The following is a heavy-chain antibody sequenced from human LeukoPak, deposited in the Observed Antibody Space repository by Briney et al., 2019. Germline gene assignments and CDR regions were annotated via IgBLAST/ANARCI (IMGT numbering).Heavy chain of an antibody. CDR1: GGSITNYY. CDR2: IYYSGST. V-gene: IGHV4-59*01. CDR3: ASDYDSGGYYFV. Sequence: PSETLSLTCTVSGGSITNYYWSWIRQRPRPGLEWIGYIYYSGSTNYNPSLKRRVPISLATSKNTFSLTLSFLTAAATAMYYSASDYDSGGYYFVWGQGTLVTVSA. J-gene: IGHJ4*02. D-gene: IGHD3-22*01.